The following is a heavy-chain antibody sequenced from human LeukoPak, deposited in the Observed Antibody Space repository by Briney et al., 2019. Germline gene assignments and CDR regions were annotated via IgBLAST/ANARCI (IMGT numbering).Heavy chain of an antibody. CDR2: IYSTGTT. CDR3: ARDPWGLAAPGI. J-gene: IGHJ4*02. D-gene: IGHD6-13*01. CDR1: GVCISGFY. V-gene: IGHV4-4*07. Sequence: PSETLSLTCTVSGVCISGFYWSWIRQPAGKGLEWIGRIYSTGTTDYSPSLKSRVTMSVDTSINQFSLKLSSVTAADTAVYYCARDPWGLAAPGIWGQGTLVTVSS.